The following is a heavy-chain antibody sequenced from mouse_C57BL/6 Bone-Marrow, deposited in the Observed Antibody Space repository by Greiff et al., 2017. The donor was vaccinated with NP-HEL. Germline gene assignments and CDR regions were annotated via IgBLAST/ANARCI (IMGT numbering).Heavy chain of an antibody. CDR2: IDPENGDT. CDR3: TGPMITTNY. V-gene: IGHV14-4*01. Sequence: VQLQQSGAELVRPGASVKLSCTASGFNIKDDYMHWVKQRPEQGLEWIGWIDPENGDTEYASKFQGKATITADTSSNTAYLQLSSLASEDTAVYYCTGPMITTNYWGQGTTLTVSS. D-gene: IGHD2-4*01. J-gene: IGHJ2*01. CDR1: GFNIKDDY.